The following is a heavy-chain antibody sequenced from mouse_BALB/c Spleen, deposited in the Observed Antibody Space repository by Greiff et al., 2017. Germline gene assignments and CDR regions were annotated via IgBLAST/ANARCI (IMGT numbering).Heavy chain of an antibody. Sequence: DVKLVESGGGLVQPGGSRKLSCAASGFTFSSFGMHWVRQAPEKGLEWVAYISSGSSTIYYADTVKGRFTISRDNPKNTLFLQMTSLRSEDTAMYYCARSYYGSSPRYFDVWGAGTTVTVSS. CDR2: ISSGSSTI. J-gene: IGHJ1*01. D-gene: IGHD1-1*01. V-gene: IGHV5-17*02. CDR1: GFTFSSFG. CDR3: ARSYYGSSPRYFDV.